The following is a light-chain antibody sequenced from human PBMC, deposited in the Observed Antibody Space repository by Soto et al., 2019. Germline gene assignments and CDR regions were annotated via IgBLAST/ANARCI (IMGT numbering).Light chain of an antibody. V-gene: IGLV2-11*01. Sequence: QSALTQPRSVSGSPGQSVTISCTGTSSDVGSYDDVSWYQQHPGKAPKVMIYDVSKKASGVPDRFFGSKSGNTASLTISGLQAEDEADYYCSSYTSSSTLVFGTGTKLTVL. CDR2: DVS. CDR3: SSYTSSSTLV. CDR1: SSDVGSYDD. J-gene: IGLJ1*01.